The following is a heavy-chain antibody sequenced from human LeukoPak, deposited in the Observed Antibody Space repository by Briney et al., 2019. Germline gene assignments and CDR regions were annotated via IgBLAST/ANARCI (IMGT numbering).Heavy chain of an antibody. J-gene: IGHJ4*02. CDR3: ARGAPGGNDYGDY. Sequence: SETLSLTCTVSGASISSYYWSWIRQPPGKGLEWIGYIFHSGSTNYNPSLKSRVTISVDTSKNQLSLKLSSVAAADTAVYYCARGAPGGNDYGDYWGQGTLVTVSS. CDR2: IFHSGST. V-gene: IGHV4-59*01. CDR1: GASISSYY.